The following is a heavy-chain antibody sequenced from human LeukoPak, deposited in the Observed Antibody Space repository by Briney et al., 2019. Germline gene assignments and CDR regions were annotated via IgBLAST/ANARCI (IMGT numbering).Heavy chain of an antibody. V-gene: IGHV4-34*01. CDR3: ASAYYDILGGHFDY. D-gene: IGHD3-9*01. J-gene: IGHJ4*02. Sequence: SETLSLTCAVYGGSFSGYYWSWIRQPPGKGLEWIGEINHSGSTNYNPSLKSRVTISVDTSKNQFSLKLSSVTAADTAVYYCASAYYDILGGHFDYWGQGNLVTVSS. CDR2: INHSGST. CDR1: GGSFSGYY.